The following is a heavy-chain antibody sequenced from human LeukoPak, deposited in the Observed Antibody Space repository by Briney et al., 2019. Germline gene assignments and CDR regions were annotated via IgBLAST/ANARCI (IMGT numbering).Heavy chain of an antibody. CDR1: GYTFTSYG. CDR2: ISAYNGNT. V-gene: IGHV1-18*01. D-gene: IGHD5-24*01. Sequence: ASVKVSCKASGYTFTSYGISWVRQAPGQGLEWMGWISAYNGNTNYAQRFQGRVTMTRDTSISTAYMELSGLKSDDTAVYYCAPATMTFDYWGQGTLVTVSS. CDR3: APATMTFDY. J-gene: IGHJ4*02.